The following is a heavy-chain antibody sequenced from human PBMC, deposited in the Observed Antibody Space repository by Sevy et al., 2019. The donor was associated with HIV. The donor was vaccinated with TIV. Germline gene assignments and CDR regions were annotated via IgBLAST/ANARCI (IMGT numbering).Heavy chain of an antibody. V-gene: IGHV6-1*01. CDR2: TYYRSKWYN. Sequence: SQTLSLTCVISGDRVSSNSAAWTWIRQSPSRGLEWLGRTYYRSKWYNDYAVSMKSRIIINPDTSKNQFSLQLNSVTPEDTAVYYCARGTGSTFGGYFQPWGLGTLVTVSS. D-gene: IGHD3-16*01. CDR1: GDRVSSNSAA. CDR3: ARGTGSTFGGYFQP. J-gene: IGHJ1*01.